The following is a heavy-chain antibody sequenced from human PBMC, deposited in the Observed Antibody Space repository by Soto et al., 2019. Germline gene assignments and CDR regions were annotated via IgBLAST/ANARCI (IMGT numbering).Heavy chain of an antibody. CDR2: IIPILGIA. V-gene: IGHV1-69*08. D-gene: IGHD2-15*01. CDR1: GGTFSSYT. J-gene: IGHJ4*02. Sequence: QVQLVQSGAEVKKPGSSVKVSCKASGGTFSSYTISWVRQAPGQGLEWMGRIIPILGIADYAQKFQGRVTISADEPTCTAYMELSRLRCEDAAVYYCARDPGYWSGGSCQREGPIAYCGQGTLVTVSS. CDR3: ARDPGYWSGGSCQREGPIAY.